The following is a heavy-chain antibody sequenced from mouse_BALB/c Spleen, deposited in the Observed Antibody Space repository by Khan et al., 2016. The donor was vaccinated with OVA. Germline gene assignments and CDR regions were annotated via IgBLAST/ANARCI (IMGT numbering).Heavy chain of an antibody. D-gene: IGHD2-12*01. J-gene: IGHJ4*01. CDR3: ARGEAAYYRCDGDTMEY. V-gene: IGHV9-4*02. CDR2: INTHSGVP. CDR1: GYTFTTAG. Sequence: QIQLVQSGPELKKPGETVRISCKASGYTFTTAGIQWVQKMPGKGLKWIGWINTHSGVPKYAEDFKGRFAFSLEISVNTAYLQITNLKNEDTATYCWARGEAAYYRCDGDTMEYWGQGTSVTVSS.